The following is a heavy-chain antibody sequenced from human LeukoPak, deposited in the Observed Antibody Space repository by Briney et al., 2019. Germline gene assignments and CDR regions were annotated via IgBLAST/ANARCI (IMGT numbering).Heavy chain of an antibody. V-gene: IGHV1-2*02. D-gene: IGHD3-10*01. CDR1: GYTFTSYY. CDR2: INPNSGGT. J-gene: IGHJ5*02. Sequence: GASVSVSCKASGYTFTSYYMHWVRQAPGQGLEWMGWINPNSGGTNYAQKFQGRVTMTRDTSISTAYMELCRLRSDDTAVYYCARYHLRVYGSGSENPAWNWFDPWGQGTLVTVSS. CDR3: ARYHLRVYGSGSENPAWNWFDP.